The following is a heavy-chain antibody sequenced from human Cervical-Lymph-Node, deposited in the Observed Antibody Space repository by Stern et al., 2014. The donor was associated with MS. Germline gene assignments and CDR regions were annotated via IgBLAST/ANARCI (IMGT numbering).Heavy chain of an antibody. CDR1: GFSFSNYG. Sequence: MQLVESGGGVVRPGRSLRLSCEGSGFSFSNYGMHWVRQAPGKGLEWVAVISYDGRYKYYADAVRGRFSISRDNSKNTLSVQMNGLKTEDTAVYYCAKDRNYFDSSGYFRDNYNYYGMDVWGQGTVVFVSS. D-gene: IGHD3-22*01. CDR2: ISYDGRYK. CDR3: AKDRNYFDSSGYFRDNYNYYGMDV. V-gene: IGHV3-30*18. J-gene: IGHJ6*02.